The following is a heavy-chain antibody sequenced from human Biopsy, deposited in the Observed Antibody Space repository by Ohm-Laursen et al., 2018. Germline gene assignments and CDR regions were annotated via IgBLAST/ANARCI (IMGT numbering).Heavy chain of an antibody. CDR1: GFSVSSYD. V-gene: IGHV3-21*01. Sequence: SLRLSCAASGFSVSSYDMSWVRQAPGKGLEWISYISETSSHIYDADSVRGRFTVARDIAKNSLYLQLNSLRVEDTAVYYCARESNKRACEGGMGVWGQGTQVTVPS. CDR2: ISETSSHI. CDR3: ARESNKRACEGGMGV. D-gene: IGHD1-26*01. J-gene: IGHJ6*02.